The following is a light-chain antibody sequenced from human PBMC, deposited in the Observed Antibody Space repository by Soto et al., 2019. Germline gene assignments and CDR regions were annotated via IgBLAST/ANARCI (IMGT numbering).Light chain of an antibody. J-gene: IGKJ5*01. Sequence: IVLTLSPATLSLSPWERATLSCRASQSISRYLAWYQQKPGQAPRLLIYDASNRATGIPVRFSGSGSGTDFTLTISSLEPEDFAVYYCQQRSNWITFGQGTRLE. V-gene: IGKV3-11*01. CDR2: DAS. CDR1: QSISRY. CDR3: QQRSNWIT.